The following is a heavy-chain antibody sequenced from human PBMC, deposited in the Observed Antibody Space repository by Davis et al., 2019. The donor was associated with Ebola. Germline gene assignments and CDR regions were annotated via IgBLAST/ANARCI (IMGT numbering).Heavy chain of an antibody. CDR1: GGSISSSSYY. Sequence: MPSETLSLTCTVSGGSISSSSYYWGWIRQPPGKGLEWIGTISYSGSTNYNPSLKSRVTISVDTSKNQFSLKLTSVTAADTAVYYCAKNGPVETAMEDYYYGMDVWGQGTTVTVSS. CDR3: AKNGPVETAMEDYYYGMDV. J-gene: IGHJ6*02. V-gene: IGHV4-39*01. D-gene: IGHD5-18*01. CDR2: ISYSGST.